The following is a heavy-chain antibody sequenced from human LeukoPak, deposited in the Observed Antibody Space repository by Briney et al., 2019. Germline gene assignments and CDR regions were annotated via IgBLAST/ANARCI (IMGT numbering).Heavy chain of an antibody. CDR3: ARLLRDSSGYYYVGFDY. V-gene: IGHV4-39*01. CDR1: GGSISSSSYY. CDR2: IYYSGST. J-gene: IGHJ4*02. D-gene: IGHD3-22*01. Sequence: PSETLSLTCTVSGGSISSSSYYWGWIRQPPGKGLEWIGSIYYSGSTYYNPSLKSRVTIFVDTSKNQFSLKLSSVTAADTAVYYCARLLRDSSGYYYVGFDYWGQGTLVTVSS.